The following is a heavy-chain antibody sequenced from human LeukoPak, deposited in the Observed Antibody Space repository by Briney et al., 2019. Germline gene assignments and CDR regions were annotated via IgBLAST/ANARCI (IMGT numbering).Heavy chain of an antibody. J-gene: IGHJ4*02. CDR1: GFTVSSNY. CDR2: IYSGGSI. V-gene: IGHV3-53*01. Sequence: GGSLRLSCVASGFTVSSNYVSWVRQAPGKGLEWVSVIYSGGSIYYADSVKGRFTISRDNSKNTMYLQMESLRAEDTAVYYCARDQHYWGQGTLVTVSS. CDR3: ARDQHY.